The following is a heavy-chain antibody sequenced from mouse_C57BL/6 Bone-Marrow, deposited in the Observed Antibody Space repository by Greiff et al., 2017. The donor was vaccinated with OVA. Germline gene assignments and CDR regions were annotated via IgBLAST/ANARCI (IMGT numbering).Heavy chain of an antibody. CDR2: INYDGSST. V-gene: IGHV5-16*01. CDR3: ARDLWYFDV. J-gene: IGHJ1*03. CDR1: GFTFSDYY. Sequence: EVQLQESEGGLVQPGSSMKLSCTASGFTFSDYYMAWVRQVPEKGLEWVANINYDGSSTYYLDSLKSRFIISRDNAKNSLYLQMSSLKSEDTATYYCARDLWYFDVWGTGTTVTVSS.